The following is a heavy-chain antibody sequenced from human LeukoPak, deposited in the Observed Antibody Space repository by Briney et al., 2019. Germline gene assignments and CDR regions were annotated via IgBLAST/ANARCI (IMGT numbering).Heavy chain of an antibody. V-gene: IGHV3-48*03. CDR2: ISSSGSTT. Sequence: RSGGSLRLSCAASGLTFSSYEMNWVRQAPGKGLEWVSYISSSGSTTHYADSVKGRFTISRDNAKKSLYLQMNSLRAEDTAVYYCARDNYDSSGYYFDWGQGTLVTVSS. J-gene: IGHJ4*02. CDR3: ARDNYDSSGYYFD. D-gene: IGHD3-22*01. CDR1: GLTFSSYE.